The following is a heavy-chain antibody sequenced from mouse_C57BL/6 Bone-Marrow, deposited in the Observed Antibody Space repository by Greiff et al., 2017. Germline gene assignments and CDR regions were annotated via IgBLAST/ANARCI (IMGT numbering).Heavy chain of an antibody. CDR1: GFTFSDYG. CDR3: ARPPRGFAY. V-gene: IGHV5-17*01. CDR2: ISSGSSTI. J-gene: IGHJ3*01. Sequence: EVHLVESGGGLVKPGGSLKLSCAASGFTFSDYGMHWVRQAPEKGLEWVAYISSGSSTIYYADTVKGRFTISRDNAKNTLFLQMTSLRSEDTAMYYCARPPRGFAYWGQGTLVTVSA.